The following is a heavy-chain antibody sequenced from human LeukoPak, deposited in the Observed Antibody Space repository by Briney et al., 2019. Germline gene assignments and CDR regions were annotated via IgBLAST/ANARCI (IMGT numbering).Heavy chain of an antibody. CDR3: ARGRATDGPSDY. V-gene: IGHV3-7*01. CDR1: GFSFSDYW. CDR2: IKEDGSET. D-gene: IGHD1-1*01. Sequence: PGGSLRLSCAASGFSFSDYWMSWVRQPPGKGMEWLANIKEDGSETYSVDSVKGRFTLSRDNAKNSLFLQMNSLRAEDTAVYYCARGRATDGPSDYWGQGTLVTVSS. J-gene: IGHJ4*02.